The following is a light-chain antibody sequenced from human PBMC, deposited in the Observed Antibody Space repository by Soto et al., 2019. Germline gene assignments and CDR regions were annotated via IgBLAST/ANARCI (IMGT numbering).Light chain of an antibody. Sequence: EIVLTQSPATLSFSPWERATLSCRSSQSVSNNYLAWYQQKPGQAPRLLIYGASNRATGIPDRFSGSGSGTDFTLTISRLEPEDFAVYYCQQYGSLSWTFGQGTNVDIK. CDR2: GAS. CDR1: QSVSNNY. CDR3: QQYGSLSWT. V-gene: IGKV3-20*01. J-gene: IGKJ1*01.